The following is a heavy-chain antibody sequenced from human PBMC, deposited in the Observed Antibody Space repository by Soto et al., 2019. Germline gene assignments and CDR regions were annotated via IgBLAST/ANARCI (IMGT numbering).Heavy chain of an antibody. Sequence: GGSLRLSCAASGFTFSSYWMSWVRQAPGKGLEWVANIKQDGSEKYYVDSVKGRFTISRDDSNDMVYLQMNSLKMEDTGVYYCTTDSLFTMTLVRFDFWGHGTLVTVSS. J-gene: IGHJ4*01. D-gene: IGHD2-2*01. CDR3: TTDSLFTMTLVRFDF. CDR1: GFTFSSYW. CDR2: IKQDGSEK. V-gene: IGHV3-7*05.